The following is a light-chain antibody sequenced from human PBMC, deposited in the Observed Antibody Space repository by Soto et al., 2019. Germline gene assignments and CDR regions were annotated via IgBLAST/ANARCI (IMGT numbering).Light chain of an antibody. CDR1: QSVSSNY. CDR2: GAS. J-gene: IGKJ1*01. CDR3: QQYYTSPRT. V-gene: IGKV3-20*01. Sequence: EVMLTQSPGTLSLSPGERATLSCRASQSVSSNYLAWYQQKSGQAPRLLIYGASNRATGIPDRFSGSGSGTDFTLTIRRLEPEDFAVYSCQQYYTSPRTFGKGPRWNSN.